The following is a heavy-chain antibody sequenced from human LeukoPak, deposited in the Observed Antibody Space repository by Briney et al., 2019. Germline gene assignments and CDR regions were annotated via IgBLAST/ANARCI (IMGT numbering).Heavy chain of an antibody. D-gene: IGHD3-16*01. CDR2: ISSRGMTI. CDR3: GKEGGA. J-gene: IGHJ5*02. V-gene: IGHV3-11*01. Sequence: PGGSLRLSCAASGFIFSDSYMSWIRQAPGKGPDWVSKISSRGMTIDYADSLGGRFTISRDNSKDMLYLQMNSLKVEDTATYYCGKEGGAWGQGTKVTVSS. CDR1: GFIFSDSY.